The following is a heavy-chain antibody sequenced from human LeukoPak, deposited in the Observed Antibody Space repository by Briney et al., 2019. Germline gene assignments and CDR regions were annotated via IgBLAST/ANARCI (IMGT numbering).Heavy chain of an antibody. V-gene: IGHV3-23*01. CDR1: GFTFSSYA. CDR3: AKDLWGFYDSSGYSHNWFDP. Sequence: PGGSLRLSCAASGFTFSSYAMSWVRQAPGKGLEWGSAISGSGGSTYYADSVKGRFTISRDNSKNTLYLQMNSLRAEDTAVYYCAKDLWGFYDSSGYSHNWFDPWGQGTLVTVSS. D-gene: IGHD3-22*01. CDR2: ISGSGGST. J-gene: IGHJ5*02.